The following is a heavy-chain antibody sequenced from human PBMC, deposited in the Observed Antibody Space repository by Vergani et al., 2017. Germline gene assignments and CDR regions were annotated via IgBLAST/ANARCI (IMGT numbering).Heavy chain of an antibody. CDR1: GFTFSACP. D-gene: IGHD6-13*01. V-gene: IGHV3-23*01. Sequence: EVQLLQSGGGVIQPGGSVRLSCAASGFTFSACPMTWVRQAPGQGLEWVSAISARYPSTYYADSVKGRFTISRDNSKNMLYLQMNSLRAEDTAVYYCAKQLTISPGIAAAGTRRNWFDPWGQGTLVTVSS. CDR3: AKQLTISPGIAAAGTRRNWFDP. CDR2: ISARYPST. J-gene: IGHJ5*02.